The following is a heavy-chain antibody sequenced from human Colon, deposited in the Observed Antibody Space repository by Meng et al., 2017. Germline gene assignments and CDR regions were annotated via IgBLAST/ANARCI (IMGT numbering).Heavy chain of an antibody. J-gene: IGHJ4*02. V-gene: IGHV3-48*03. CDR1: GFTFSSYE. CDR3: ARDDYSDSSGLGY. D-gene: IGHD3-22*01. CDR2: ISSSGGTI. Sequence: GGSLRLSYAASGFTFSSYEMNWVRQAPGKGLEWVSYISSSGGTIYYADSVKGRFTISRDNAKKSMYLQMNSLRAEDTAVYYCARDDYSDSSGLGYWGQGTLVTVSS.